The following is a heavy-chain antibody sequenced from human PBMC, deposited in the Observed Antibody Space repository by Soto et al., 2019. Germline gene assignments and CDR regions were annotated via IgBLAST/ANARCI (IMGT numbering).Heavy chain of an antibody. Sequence: PSETLSLTCTVSGGSISSSSYYWGWIRQPPGKGLEWIGSIYYSGSTYYNPSLKSRVTISVDTSKNQFSLKLSSVSAADTALYFCARAYCTTTSCSSFDYWGQGTLVTVSS. D-gene: IGHD2-2*01. CDR3: ARAYCTTTSCSSFDY. J-gene: IGHJ4*02. CDR1: GGSISSSSYY. V-gene: IGHV4-39*07. CDR2: IYYSGST.